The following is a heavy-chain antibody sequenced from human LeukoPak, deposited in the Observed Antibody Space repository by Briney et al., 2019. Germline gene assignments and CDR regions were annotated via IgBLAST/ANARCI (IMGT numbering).Heavy chain of an antibody. CDR1: GFTFNSYA. CDR3: ARLDWSNWCFDL. V-gene: IGHV4-39*01. D-gene: IGHD3/OR15-3a*01. J-gene: IGHJ2*01. Sequence: GSLRLSCAASGFTFNSYAMSWIRQPPGKGLEWIGSIYYTGSTYYNPSLKSRVTISVDTSKNQFSLNLSSVTAADTAVYYCARLDWSNWCFDLWGRGTLVIVSS. CDR2: IYYTGST.